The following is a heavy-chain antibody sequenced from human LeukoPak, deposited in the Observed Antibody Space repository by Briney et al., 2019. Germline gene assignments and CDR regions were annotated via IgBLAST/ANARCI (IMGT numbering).Heavy chain of an antibody. V-gene: IGHV3-23*01. CDR1: GFTFGTYA. CDR3: AKDRWKQYYFDY. D-gene: IGHD1-1*01. J-gene: IGHJ4*02. CDR2: ISGSGSST. Sequence: PGGSLRLSCAASGFTFGTYAMIWVRQAPGKGLEWVSTISGSGSSTNYADSVKGRFTISRDNSKNTLYLHMNSLRAEDTAIYYCAKDRWKQYYFDYWGQGTLVTVPS.